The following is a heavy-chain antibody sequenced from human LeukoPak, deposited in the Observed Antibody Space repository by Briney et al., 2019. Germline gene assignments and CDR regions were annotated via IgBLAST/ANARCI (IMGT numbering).Heavy chain of an antibody. CDR3: ARDLARYDFWSGYLGHDI. CDR2: IIPIFGTA. CDR1: GGTFSSYA. J-gene: IGHJ3*02. V-gene: IGHV1-69*13. Sequence: GASVKVSCKASGGTFSSYAISWVRQAPGQGLEWMGGIIPIFGTANYAQKFQGRVTITADESTSTAYMELSSLRSEDTAVYYCARDLARYDFWSGYLGHDIWGQGTMVTVSS. D-gene: IGHD3-3*01.